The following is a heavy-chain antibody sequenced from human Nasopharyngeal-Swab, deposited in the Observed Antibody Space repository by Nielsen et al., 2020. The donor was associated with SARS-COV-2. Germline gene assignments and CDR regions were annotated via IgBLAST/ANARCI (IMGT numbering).Heavy chain of an antibody. D-gene: IGHD1-1*01. J-gene: IGHJ4*02. CDR1: VYTFTSNF. CDR3: ARENQEYANIWIDY. V-gene: IGHV7-4-1*02. CDR2: FSTKTGAP. Sequence: ASVKVSCKASVYTFTSNFLNWVRPAPGQGPDYIGCFSTKTGAPTYAQAFTGRFVISLDTSVSTTYLQISSLKADDTAVYYCARENQEYANIWIDYWGQGTQVTGSS.